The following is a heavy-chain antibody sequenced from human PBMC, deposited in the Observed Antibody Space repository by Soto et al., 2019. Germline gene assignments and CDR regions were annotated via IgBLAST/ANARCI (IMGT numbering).Heavy chain of an antibody. J-gene: IGHJ3*02. D-gene: IGHD3-10*01. CDR1: GGTLSDHG. CDR3: ARGVYGSGNYYTGPSAFDI. CDR2: TIPVFNTA. V-gene: IGHV1-69*06. Sequence: QVQLEQSGAEVKKPGSSVKVSCKASGGTLSDHGVAWLRQAPGQGLEWMGGTIPVFNTAKYAQKFQGRVTVTADKFTNIAYMELSSLSQEDTAFYFCARGVYGSGNYYTGPSAFDIWGQGTMVIVSS.